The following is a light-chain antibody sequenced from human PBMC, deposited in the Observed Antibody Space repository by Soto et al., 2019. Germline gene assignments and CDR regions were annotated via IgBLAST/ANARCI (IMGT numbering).Light chain of an antibody. CDR2: GAS. Sequence: EIVLTQSPGTLSLSPGERSTLSCRASQSVSSNYLAWYQQKPGQAPRLLIYGASSRATGIPDRFSGSGSGTGFTLTISRLEPEDLAVYYCQQYDNSPRGVTFGTGTKVDIK. J-gene: IGKJ3*01. V-gene: IGKV3-20*01. CDR1: QSVSSNY. CDR3: QQYDNSPRGVT.